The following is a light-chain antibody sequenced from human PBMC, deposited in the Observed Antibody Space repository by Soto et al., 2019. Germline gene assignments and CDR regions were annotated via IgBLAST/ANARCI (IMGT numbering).Light chain of an antibody. J-gene: IGKJ4*01. Sequence: DIQMTQSPSTLSASVGDRVTITCRASQSISGWLAWYQQRPGNAPNLLIYKASSLAIGDPSTFSGSGSATEFTVTVSSLPPDDFATYYCQQYESYALTFGGGTKVEIK. CDR2: KAS. CDR3: QQYESYALT. CDR1: QSISGW. V-gene: IGKV1-5*03.